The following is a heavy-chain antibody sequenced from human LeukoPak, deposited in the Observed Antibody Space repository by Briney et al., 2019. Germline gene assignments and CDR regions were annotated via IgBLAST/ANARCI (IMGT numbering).Heavy chain of an antibody. V-gene: IGHV1-2*04. Sequence: ASVKVSCKVSGYTLTELSMHWVRQAPGQGLEWMGWINPNSGGTNYAQKFQGWVTMTRDTSISTAYMELRSLRSDDTAVYYCARSESLLRFLEWLLPDEYFQHWGQGTLVTVSS. CDR1: GYTLTELS. D-gene: IGHD3-3*01. J-gene: IGHJ1*01. CDR2: INPNSGGT. CDR3: ARSESLLRFLEWLLPDEYFQH.